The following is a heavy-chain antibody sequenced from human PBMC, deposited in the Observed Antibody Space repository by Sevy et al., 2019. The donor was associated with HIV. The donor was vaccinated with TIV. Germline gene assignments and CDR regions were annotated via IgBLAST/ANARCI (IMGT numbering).Heavy chain of an antibody. V-gene: IGHV1-8*01. CDR2: MNPNSGNT. CDR1: GYTFTSYD. Sequence: ASVKVSCKASGYTFTSYDINWVRQATGQGLEWMGWMNPNSGNTGYAQKFQGRVTMTRNTSIGTAYMELSSLRSEDTAVYYCAGGDSNYYYYYYMDVWGKGTTVTVSS. J-gene: IGHJ6*03. CDR3: AGGDSNYYYYYYMDV. D-gene: IGHD4-4*01.